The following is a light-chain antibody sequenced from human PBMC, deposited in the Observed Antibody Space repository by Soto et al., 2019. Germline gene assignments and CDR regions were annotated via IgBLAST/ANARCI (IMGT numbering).Light chain of an antibody. CDR1: QSIASY. CDR3: QQNFNTPRT. V-gene: IGKV1-39*01. J-gene: IGKJ1*01. Sequence: DIQMTQSPSSLSAYVGDRVTMTCRASQSIASYLNWYQQRPGKAPDLLIYAASSVKSGVPLRFSGSGSGTEFTLTIDSLQPEDFATYYCQQNFNTPRTFGQGTKVEI. CDR2: AAS.